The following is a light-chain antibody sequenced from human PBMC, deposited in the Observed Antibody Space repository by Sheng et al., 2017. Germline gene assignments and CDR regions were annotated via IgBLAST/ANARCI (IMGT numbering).Light chain of an antibody. CDR3: MQGTHWPWT. J-gene: IGKJ1*01. CDR2: RVS. V-gene: IGKV2-30*01. Sequence: DVEMTQSPLSLPVTLGQPASISCRSSQAIVYVDGNTNLNWFHQRPGQSPRRLIYRVSNRDSGVPDRFSGSGSGTDFTLKITRVEAEDVGIYYCMQGTHWPWTFGQGTKVE. CDR1: QAIVYVDGNTN.